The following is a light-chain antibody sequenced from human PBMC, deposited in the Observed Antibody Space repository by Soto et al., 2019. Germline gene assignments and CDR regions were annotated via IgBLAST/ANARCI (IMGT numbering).Light chain of an antibody. V-gene: IGLV2-23*02. CDR3: RSYAGIGTWV. J-gene: IGLJ3*02. CDR1: SSDVGTYNL. CDR2: EVT. Sequence: QSALTQPASVSGSPGQSITISCTGTSSDVGTYNLVSWYQQYPGKAPKVVISEVTKRPSGVSDRFSGSKSGNMASLTISGLQPEDEADYYCRSYAGIGTWVFGGGTKLTVL.